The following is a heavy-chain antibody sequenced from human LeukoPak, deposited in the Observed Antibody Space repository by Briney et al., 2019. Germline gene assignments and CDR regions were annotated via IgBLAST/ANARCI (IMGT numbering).Heavy chain of an antibody. CDR2: IYYSGST. CDR1: GASISSYY. J-gene: IGHJ5*02. CDR3: AGDYGGGGWFDP. V-gene: IGHV4-59*01. Sequence: SETLSLTCTVSGASISSYYWSWIRQPPGKGLEWIGYIYYSGSTNYNPSLKSRVTISVDTSKNQFSLKLSSVTAADTAVYYCAGDYGGGGWFDPWGQEPWSPSPQ. D-gene: IGHD4-17*01.